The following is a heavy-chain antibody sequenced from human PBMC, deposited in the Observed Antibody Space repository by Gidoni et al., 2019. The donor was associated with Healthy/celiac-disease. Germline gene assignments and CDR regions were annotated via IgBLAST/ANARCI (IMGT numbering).Heavy chain of an antibody. CDR3: ARILYYYGSGSYFSYYYYGMDV. Sequence: QVTLKESGPVLVKPTATLTLTCTVSGFSLSNARMGVSWIRQPPGKALEWLAHIFSNDEKSYSTSLKSRLTISKDTSKSQVVLTMTNMDPVDTATYYCARILYYYGSGSYFSYYYYGMDVWGQGTTVTVSS. D-gene: IGHD3-10*01. J-gene: IGHJ6*02. CDR2: IFSNDEK. V-gene: IGHV2-26*01. CDR1: GFSLSNARMG.